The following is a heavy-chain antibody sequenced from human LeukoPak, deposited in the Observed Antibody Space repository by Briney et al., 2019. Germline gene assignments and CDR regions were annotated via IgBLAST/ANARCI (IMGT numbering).Heavy chain of an antibody. CDR1: GFTFSSYA. CDR3: AKRSCSSTTCPNDF. D-gene: IGHD2-2*01. CDR2: ISGSGGST. J-gene: IGHJ4*02. V-gene: IGHV3-23*01. Sequence: PGGSLRLSCAASGFTFSSYAMSWVRQAPGKGLEWVSAISGSGGSTYYADSVKGRFTISRDNSENTLFLQMNSLRAEDTAVYYCAKRSCSSTTCPNDFWGQGTVVTVSS.